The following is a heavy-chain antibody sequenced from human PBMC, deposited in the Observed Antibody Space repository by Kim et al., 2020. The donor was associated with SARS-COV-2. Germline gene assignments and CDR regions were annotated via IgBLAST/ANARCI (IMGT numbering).Heavy chain of an antibody. D-gene: IGHD4-17*01. V-gene: IGHV3-43*01. CDR3: AKDHLAYGDYGDWFDP. J-gene: IGHJ5*02. Sequence: YVKGRFTSSRDNSKNSLYLQMNSLRTEDTALYYCAKDHLAYGDYGDWFDPWGQGTLGTVSS.